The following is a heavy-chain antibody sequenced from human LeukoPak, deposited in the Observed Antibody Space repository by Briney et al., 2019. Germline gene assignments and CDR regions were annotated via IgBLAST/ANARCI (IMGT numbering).Heavy chain of an antibody. J-gene: IGHJ4*02. CDR3: ARRRCGYSTYYFDY. V-gene: IGHV4-34*01. Sequence: SETLSLTCAVYGGSFSGYYWSWIRQPPGKGLEWIGEINHSGSTNYNPSLKSRVTISVDTSKNQFSLKLSSVTAADTAVYYCARRRCGYSTYYFDYWGQGTLVTVSS. CDR2: INHSGST. D-gene: IGHD5-18*01. CDR1: GGSFSGYY.